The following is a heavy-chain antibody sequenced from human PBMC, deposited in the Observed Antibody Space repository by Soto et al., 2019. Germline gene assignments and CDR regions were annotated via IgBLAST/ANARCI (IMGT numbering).Heavy chain of an antibody. J-gene: IGHJ6*02. Sequence: HPGGSLRLSCAASGFTFSSYAMSWVRQAPGKGLEWVSAISGSGGSTYYADSVKGRFTISRDNSKNTLYLQMNSLRAEDTAVYYCAKDWSYSGYEVDYYYGMDVWGQGTTVTVSS. D-gene: IGHD5-12*01. CDR3: AKDWSYSGYEVDYYYGMDV. V-gene: IGHV3-23*01. CDR2: ISGSGGST. CDR1: GFTFSSYA.